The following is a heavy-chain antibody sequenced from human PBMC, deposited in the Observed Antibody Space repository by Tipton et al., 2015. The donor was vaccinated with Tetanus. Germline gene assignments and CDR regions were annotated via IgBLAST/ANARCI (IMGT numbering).Heavy chain of an antibody. CDR2: IYPGDSYS. D-gene: IGHD3-16*01. CDR1: GYSFNIYW. J-gene: IGHJ3*01. Sequence: QLVQSGAEVKKPGESLKISCQGSGYSFNIYWIAWVRQMPGKGLEWLGTIYPGDSYSTYSPSFEGQVTISVDRSIDTAYLQWSSLKASDTAIYYCARPLTSVAFGGFAFDVWGQGTLVTVSS. CDR3: ARPLTSVAFGGFAFDV. V-gene: IGHV5-51*01.